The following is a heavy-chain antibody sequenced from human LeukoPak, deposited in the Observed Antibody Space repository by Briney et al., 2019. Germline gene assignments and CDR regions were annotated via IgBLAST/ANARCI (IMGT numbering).Heavy chain of an antibody. CDR1: GFTFSSYE. D-gene: IGHD6-6*01. V-gene: IGHV3-48*03. CDR2: ISPRGDTV. J-gene: IGHJ4*02. CDR3: ARYSSSRTRFFDY. Sequence: PGGSLRLSCAASGFTFSSYEMGWVRQAPGKGLAWVSYISPRGDTVYYADSVKGRFTISRDNAKNSLYLQMNSLRAEDTAVYYCARYSSSRTRFFDYWGQGTLVTVSS.